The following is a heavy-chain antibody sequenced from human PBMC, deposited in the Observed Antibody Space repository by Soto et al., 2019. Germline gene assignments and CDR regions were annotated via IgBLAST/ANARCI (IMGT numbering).Heavy chain of an antibody. D-gene: IGHD1-26*01. CDR1: GFTFSRYE. CDR2: ISSSSSTL. J-gene: IGHJ2*01. V-gene: IGHV3-48*03. Sequence: PGGSLRLSCADSGFTFSRYEMNWVRQAPGKGLEWVSYISSSSSTLYYADSVKGRFTISRDNAKNSLYLQMNSLRAEDTAVYYCARGGSGSYFWYFDLWGRGTLVTVLL. CDR3: ARGGSGSYFWYFDL.